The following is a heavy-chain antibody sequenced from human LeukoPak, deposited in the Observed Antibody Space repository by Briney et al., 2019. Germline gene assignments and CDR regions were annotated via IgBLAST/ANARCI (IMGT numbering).Heavy chain of an antibody. D-gene: IGHD3-10*01. CDR3: ARIYFGSGSSAFDI. Sequence: GASVKVSCKASGYTFTSYGISWVRQAPGQGLEWMGWTSAYTGNTNYAQKLQGRVTMTTVTSTTTAYMELRSLISDDTAVYYCARIYFGSGSSAFDIWGQGTMVTVSS. J-gene: IGHJ3*02. CDR2: TSAYTGNT. V-gene: IGHV1-18*01. CDR1: GYTFTSYG.